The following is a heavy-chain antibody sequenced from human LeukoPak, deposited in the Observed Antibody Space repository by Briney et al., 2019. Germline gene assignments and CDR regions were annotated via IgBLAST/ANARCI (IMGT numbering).Heavy chain of an antibody. CDR3: ARGDYDSSGYYEV. V-gene: IGHV3-11*05. D-gene: IGHD3-22*01. Sequence: GGSLRLSCAASGFSFSDYSMSWIRQAPGKGLECISYRSSSSYTNYADSVKGQFTISRDNAKNSLYLQMNSLRAEDTAVYYCARGDYDSSGYYEVWGQGTLVTVSS. CDR2: RSSSSYT. J-gene: IGHJ4*02. CDR1: GFSFSDYS.